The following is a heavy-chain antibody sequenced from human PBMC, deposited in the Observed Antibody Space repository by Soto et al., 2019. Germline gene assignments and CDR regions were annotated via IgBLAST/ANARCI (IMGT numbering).Heavy chain of an antibody. CDR1: GDTFSSYA. V-gene: IGHV1-69*01. Sequence: QVQLVQSGAEVKKPGSSVKVSCKASGDTFSSYAISWVRQAPGQGLEWMGGIIPIFGTANYAQKFQGRVTITADESKSTAYMELSSLRSEDTAVYYCARDGSGYRSRASPMDVWGQGTTVNVSS. CDR3: ARDGSGYRSRASPMDV. CDR2: IIPIFGTA. D-gene: IGHD3-22*01. J-gene: IGHJ6*02.